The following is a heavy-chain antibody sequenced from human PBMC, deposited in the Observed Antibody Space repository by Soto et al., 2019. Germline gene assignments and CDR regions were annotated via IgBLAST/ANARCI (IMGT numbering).Heavy chain of an antibody. J-gene: IGHJ4*02. CDR3: ARDRTVAGPYYFDY. CDR2: IWYDGSNK. CDR1: GFTFSSYG. D-gene: IGHD6-19*01. Sequence: QVQLVESGGGVVQPGRSLRLSCAASGFTFSSYGMHWVRQAPGKGLEWVAVIWYDGSNKYYADSVKGLFTISRDKSKNTLYLQMNSLRAEDTAVYYCARDRTVAGPYYFDYWGQGTLVTVSS. V-gene: IGHV3-33*01.